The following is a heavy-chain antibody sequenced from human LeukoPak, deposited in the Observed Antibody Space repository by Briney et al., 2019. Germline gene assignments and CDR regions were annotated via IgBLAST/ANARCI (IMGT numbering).Heavy chain of an antibody. CDR2: ISGSGGST. CDR1: GFTFSSYA. J-gene: IGHJ4*02. D-gene: IGHD1-26*01. Sequence: GGSLSLSCAASGFTFSSYAKSWVRQAPGKGLEWVSAISGSGGSTYYADCVKGRFTISRDNAKNTRNLQMNSLRAEDTAAYYCAKDNCVAELPDYWGQGTLVTVSS. V-gene: IGHV3-23*01. CDR3: AKDNCVAELPDY.